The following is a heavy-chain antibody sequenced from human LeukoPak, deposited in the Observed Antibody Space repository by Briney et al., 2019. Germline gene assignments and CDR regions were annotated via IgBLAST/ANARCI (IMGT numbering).Heavy chain of an antibody. CDR1: GFTFSSYA. CDR3: AKGGVYSSSWLRGRNWFDP. V-gene: IGHV3-23*01. D-gene: IGHD6-13*01. CDR2: ISGSGGST. Sequence: GGSLRLSCAASGFTFSSYAMSWVRQAPGKGLKWVSAISGSGGSTYYADSVKGRFTISRDNSKNTLYLQMNSLRAEDTAVYYCAKGGVYSSSWLRGRNWFDPWGQGTLVTVSS. J-gene: IGHJ5*02.